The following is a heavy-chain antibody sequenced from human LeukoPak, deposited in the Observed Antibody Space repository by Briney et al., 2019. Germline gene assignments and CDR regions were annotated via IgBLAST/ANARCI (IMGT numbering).Heavy chain of an antibody. J-gene: IGHJ4*02. CDR2: INHSGST. CDR1: GGSISSYY. Sequence: SETLSLTCTVSGGSISSYYWSWIRQPPGKGLEWIGEINHSGSTNYNPSLKSRVTISVDTSKNQFSLKLSSVTAADTAVYYCARGGIWQQLGLDYWGQGTLVTVSS. V-gene: IGHV4-34*01. D-gene: IGHD6-13*01. CDR3: ARGGIWQQLGLDY.